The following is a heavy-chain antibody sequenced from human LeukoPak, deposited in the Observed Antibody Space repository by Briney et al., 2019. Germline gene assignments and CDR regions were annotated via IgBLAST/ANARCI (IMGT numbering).Heavy chain of an antibody. CDR2: IYSSGST. Sequence: SETLSLACAVSGASISGSGYYWGWIRQPPGKGLEWIGNIYSSGSTYYNASLQSRVTISIDTSKNQFSLRLSSVTAADTAMYYCVKSGGYGLIDYWGQGTRVTVSS. CDR1: GASISGSGYY. J-gene: IGHJ4*02. CDR3: VKSGGYGLIDY. D-gene: IGHD1-26*01. V-gene: IGHV4-39*01.